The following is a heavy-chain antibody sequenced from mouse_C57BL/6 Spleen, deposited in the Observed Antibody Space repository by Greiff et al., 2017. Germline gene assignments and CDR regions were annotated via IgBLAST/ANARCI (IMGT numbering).Heavy chain of an antibody. V-gene: IGHV10-1*01. Sequence: EVKLMESGGGLVQPKGSLKLSCAASGFSFNTYAMNWVRQAPGKGLEWVARRRSKSNNYATYYADSVKDRLTISRDDSESMLYPQMNNLKAEDTAMYYCVSQRFDYWGQGTTLTVSS. J-gene: IGHJ2*01. CDR2: RRSKSNNYAT. CDR3: VSQRFDY. CDR1: GFSFNTYA.